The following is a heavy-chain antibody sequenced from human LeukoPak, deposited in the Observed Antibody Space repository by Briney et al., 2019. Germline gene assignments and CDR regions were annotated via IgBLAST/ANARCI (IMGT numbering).Heavy chain of an antibody. CDR1: GGSISSYY. J-gene: IGHJ6*03. Sequence: SETLSLTCTVCGGSISSYYWSWIRQPAGRGLEWIGRIYTSGSTNYNPSLKSRVTRSVDTSKNQFSLKLSSVTAADTAVYYCATEEFSSSGYYYYYYYMDVWGKGTTVTVSS. CDR2: IYTSGST. CDR3: ATEEFSSSGYYYYYYYMDV. V-gene: IGHV4-4*07. D-gene: IGHD6-6*01.